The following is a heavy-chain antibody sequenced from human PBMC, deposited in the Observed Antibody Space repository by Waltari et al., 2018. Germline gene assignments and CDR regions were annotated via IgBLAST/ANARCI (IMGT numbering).Heavy chain of an antibody. D-gene: IGHD3-22*01. Sequence: WVRQMPGKGLEWMGIIYPGDSDTRYSPSFQGQVTISADKSISTAYLQWSSLKASDTAMYYCARHLYYDSSGYLDYWGQGTLVTVSS. V-gene: IGHV5-51*01. CDR3: ARHLYYDSSGYLDY. J-gene: IGHJ4*02. CDR2: IYPGDSDT.